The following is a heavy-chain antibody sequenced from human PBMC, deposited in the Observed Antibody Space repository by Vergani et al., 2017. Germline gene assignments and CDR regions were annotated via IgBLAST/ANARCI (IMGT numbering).Heavy chain of an antibody. CDR2: IYYSGST. D-gene: IGHD3-22*01. V-gene: IGHV4-30-4*01. Sequence: QVQLQESGPGLVKPSQTLSLTCTVSGGSLSSGDYYWSWIRQPPGKGLEWIGYIYYSGSTYYNPSLKSRVTISVDTSKNQFSLKLSSVTAADTAVYYCARGRRDDSSGYYYYYGMDVWGQGTTVTVSS. CDR1: GGSLSSGDYY. J-gene: IGHJ6*02. CDR3: ARGRRDDSSGYYYYYGMDV.